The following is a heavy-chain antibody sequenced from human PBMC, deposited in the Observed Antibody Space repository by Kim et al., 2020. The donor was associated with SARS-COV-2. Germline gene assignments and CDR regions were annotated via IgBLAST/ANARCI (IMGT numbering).Heavy chain of an antibody. J-gene: IGHJ4*02. CDR1: GGSFSGYY. D-gene: IGHD6-19*01. Sequence: SETLSLTCAVYGGSFSGYYWSWIRQPPGKGLEWIGEINHSGSTNYNPSLKSRVTISVDTSKNQFSLKLSSVTAADTAVYFCARLTLPAGYSSGWYVGWGRGTLVTVSS. CDR3: ARLTLPAGYSSGWYVG. V-gene: IGHV4-34*01. CDR2: INHSGST.